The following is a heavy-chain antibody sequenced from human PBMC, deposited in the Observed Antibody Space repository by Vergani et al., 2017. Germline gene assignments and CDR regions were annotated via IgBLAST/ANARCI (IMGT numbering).Heavy chain of an antibody. V-gene: IGHV1-69*13. CDR3: ARGASYFDSGGYADT. CDR1: GDTFSNYA. J-gene: IGHJ5*02. CDR2: MIPTFDSK. Sequence: QVQLLQSGAAVRKPGSSVTVSCKASGDTFSNYAITWVRQAPGQGLQWMGRMIPTFDSKNYAPRFQGRVPLSADTSASTAYMELTSLTSEYTAVYFCARGASYFDSGGYADTWGQGTLVTVS. D-gene: IGHD3-22*01.